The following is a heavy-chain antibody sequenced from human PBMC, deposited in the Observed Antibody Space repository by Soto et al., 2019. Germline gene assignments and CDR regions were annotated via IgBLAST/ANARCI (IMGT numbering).Heavy chain of an antibody. D-gene: IGHD3-3*01. CDR1: GGSISNTDYY. CDR2: IYYSGST. CDR3: ARVKLRFLEWSYYYYGMDV. J-gene: IGHJ6*02. Sequence: PSETLSLTCTVSGGSISNTDYYWGWIRQHPGKGLEWIGYIYYSGSTYYNPSLKSRVTISVDTSKNQFSLKLSSVTAADTAVYYCARVKLRFLEWSYYYYGMDVWGQGTTVTVSS. V-gene: IGHV4-31*03.